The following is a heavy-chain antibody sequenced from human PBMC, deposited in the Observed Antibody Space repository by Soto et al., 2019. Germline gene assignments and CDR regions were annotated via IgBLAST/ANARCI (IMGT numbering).Heavy chain of an antibody. CDR1: GCRDCTSV. D-gene: IGHD5-12*01. Sequence: SCRTAGCRDCTSVLVVVRQSRGQRLEWIGWIVVGRVEINYAHIFQDRVTITRDMSTNTAYMELSSLTSEDTAIYYCAAARLSGYSLWGQGPTVTVSS. CDR2: IVVGRVEI. J-gene: IGHJ6*02. V-gene: IGHV1-58*01. CDR3: AAARLSGYSL.